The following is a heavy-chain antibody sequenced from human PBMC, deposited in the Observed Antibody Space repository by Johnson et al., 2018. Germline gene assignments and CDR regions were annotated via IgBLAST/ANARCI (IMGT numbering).Heavy chain of an antibody. Sequence: VQLLESGGGLVQPGGSLRLSCAASGFTFSSYAMSWVRQAPGKGLEWVSAISGSGGSTYYADSVKGRFTISRDKSKNTLYLQMNRLRAEDTAVYYCAKEGDTMVRVALVPDDAFDIWGQGTMVTVSS. D-gene: IGHD3-10*01. V-gene: IGHV3-23*01. CDR1: GFTFSSYA. J-gene: IGHJ3*02. CDR3: AKEGDTMVRVALVPDDAFDI. CDR2: ISGSGGST.